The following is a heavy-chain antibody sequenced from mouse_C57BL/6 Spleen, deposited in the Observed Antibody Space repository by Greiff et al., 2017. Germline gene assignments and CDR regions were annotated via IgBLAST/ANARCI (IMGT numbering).Heavy chain of an antibody. CDR1: GFNIKNTY. Sequence: VQLQQSVAELVRPGASVKLSCTASGFNIKNTYMHWVKQRPEQGLEWIGRLDPANGNTKYAPKFQGKATITADTSSNTAYLQRSSLTSEDTAIYYWARGDSSGYLFAYWGQGTLVTVSA. J-gene: IGHJ3*01. CDR2: LDPANGNT. D-gene: IGHD3-2*02. V-gene: IGHV14-3*01. CDR3: ARGDSSGYLFAY.